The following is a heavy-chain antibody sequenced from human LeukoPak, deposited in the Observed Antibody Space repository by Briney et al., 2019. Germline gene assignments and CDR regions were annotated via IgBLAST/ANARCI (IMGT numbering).Heavy chain of an antibody. Sequence: GGSLRLSCAASGFTFSNYAMSWVRQAPGKGLEWVGRSRNKADSYTAEYAASVKGRFTISRDESKNSLYLQISSLETEDAAVYYCATSSWYRLAYWGQGSLVTVSS. J-gene: IGHJ4*02. V-gene: IGHV3-72*01. CDR3: ATSSWYRLAY. CDR2: SRNKADSYTA. CDR1: GFTFSNYA. D-gene: IGHD6-13*01.